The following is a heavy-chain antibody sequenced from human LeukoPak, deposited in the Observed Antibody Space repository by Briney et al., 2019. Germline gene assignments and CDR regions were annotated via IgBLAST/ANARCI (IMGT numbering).Heavy chain of an antibody. Sequence: PGGSLRLSCAASGFTFSSYAMSWVRQAPGKGLEWVSTINGSGGSTYYADSVKGRFTISRDNSKNTLYLQMNSLRAEDTAVYYCAKAGRDSSSWDGTFAYWGQGTLVTVSS. V-gene: IGHV3-23*01. CDR3: AKAGRDSSSWDGTFAY. J-gene: IGHJ4*02. CDR1: GFTFSSYA. CDR2: INGSGGST. D-gene: IGHD6-13*01.